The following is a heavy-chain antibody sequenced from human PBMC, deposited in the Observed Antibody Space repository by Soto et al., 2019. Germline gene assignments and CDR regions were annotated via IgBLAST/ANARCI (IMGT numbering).Heavy chain of an antibody. J-gene: IGHJ3*02. CDR3: ARVQWELLIRAFDI. D-gene: IGHD1-26*01. CDR2: ISAYNGNT. CDR1: WYPFYSYC. Sequence: GAPVEGSCKASWYPFYSYCISWVGQGPGQGLEWMGWISAYNGNTNYAQKLQGRVTMTTDTSTSTAYMELRSLRSDDTAVYYCARVQWELLIRAFDIWGQGTMVTVSS. V-gene: IGHV1-18*01.